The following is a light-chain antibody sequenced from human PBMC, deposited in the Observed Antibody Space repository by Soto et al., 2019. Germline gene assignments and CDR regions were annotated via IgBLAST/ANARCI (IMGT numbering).Light chain of an antibody. Sequence: QSALTQTPSVSGAPGKRVSISCTGSRSNIGSTYDVQWYQQLPGTAPKLLIHGNTNRPSGVPDRFSGSKSGTSASLAITGLQADDEADYYCQSYDDSLSVHYVFGTGTKVTVL. J-gene: IGLJ1*01. CDR1: RSNIGSTYD. CDR3: QSYDDSLSVHYV. CDR2: GNT. V-gene: IGLV1-40*01.